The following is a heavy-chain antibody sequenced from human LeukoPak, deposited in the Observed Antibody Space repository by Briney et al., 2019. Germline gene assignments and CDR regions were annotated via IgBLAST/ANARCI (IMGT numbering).Heavy chain of an antibody. V-gene: IGHV3-30*04. CDR1: RFTFSTYA. CDR3: ARGDYTPSWYLDY. J-gene: IGHJ4*02. D-gene: IGHD2-2*02. CDR2: ISYDGNNE. Sequence: PGRSLRLSCAASRFTFSTYAVQWVRQAPGKGLEGVAVISYDGNNEYYADCVKGRFTISRDNSKNTLYLQMKSLRVEDKAVYYCARGDYTPSWYLDYWGQGSLVTISS.